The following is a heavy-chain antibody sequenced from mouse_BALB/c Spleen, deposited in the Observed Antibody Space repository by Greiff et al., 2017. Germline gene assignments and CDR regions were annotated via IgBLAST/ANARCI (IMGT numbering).Heavy chain of an antibody. CDR2: IDPANGNT. CDR3: ARRQLGDYFDY. V-gene: IGHV14-3*02. CDR1: GFNIKDTY. D-gene: IGHD4-1*02. J-gene: IGHJ2*01. Sequence: EVQLQQSGAELVKPGASVKLSCTASGFNIKDTYMHWVKQRPEQGLEWIGRIDPANGNTKYDPKFQGKATFTADTSSNTAYMQLSSLTSEDSAVYYCARRQLGDYFDYWGQGTTLTVSS.